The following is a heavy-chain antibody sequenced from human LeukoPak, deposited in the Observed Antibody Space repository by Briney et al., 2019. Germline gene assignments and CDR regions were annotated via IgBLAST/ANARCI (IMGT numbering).Heavy chain of an antibody. CDR1: GYSISSGYY. J-gene: IGHJ4*02. CDR2: IYHSGST. V-gene: IGHV4-38-2*02. D-gene: IGHD2-15*01. Sequence: NTSETLSLTCTVSGYSISSGYYWGWIRQPPGKGLEWIGSIYHSGSTYYNPSLKSRVTISVDTSKNQFSLKLSSVTAADTAVYYCASGHYCSGGSCYFPFDYWGQGTLVTVSS. CDR3: ASGHYCSGGSCYFPFDY.